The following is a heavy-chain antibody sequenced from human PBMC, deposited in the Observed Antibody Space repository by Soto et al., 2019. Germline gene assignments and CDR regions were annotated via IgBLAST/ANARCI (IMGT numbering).Heavy chain of an antibody. CDR2: INSDGSST. CDR3: VRDRGYTDSFDI. CDR1: GFTFSSYW. D-gene: IGHD6-13*01. Sequence: GGSLRLSCAASGFTFSSYWMHWVRQVPGKGLVWVSRINSDGSSTSYADSVKGRFTISRDNAKNTLYLQMNSLTAEDTAVYFCVRDRGYTDSFDIWGPGTLVTVSS. V-gene: IGHV3-74*01. J-gene: IGHJ3*02.